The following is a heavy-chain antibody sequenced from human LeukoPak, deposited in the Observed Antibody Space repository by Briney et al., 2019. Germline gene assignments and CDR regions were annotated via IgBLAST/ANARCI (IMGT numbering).Heavy chain of an antibody. D-gene: IGHD2-2*02. V-gene: IGHV3-23*01. J-gene: IGHJ4*02. CDR1: GLTFSSHAGLTFSSYA. CDR3: VSTPAIRRLNF. Sequence: GGSLRLSCAASGLTFSSHAGLTFSSYAMSWVRQAPGKGLEWVSGISGSGGSTYYADSVKGRFTISRDNAKNSVYLQMNSLRTEDTAMYFCVSTPAIRRLNFWGQGTLVTVSS. CDR2: ISGSGGST.